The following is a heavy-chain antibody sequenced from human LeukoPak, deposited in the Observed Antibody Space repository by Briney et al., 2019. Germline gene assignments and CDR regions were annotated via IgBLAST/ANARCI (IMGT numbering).Heavy chain of an antibody. CDR3: ARDPGMVRAWDDAFDI. CDR2: ISSSGSTI. V-gene: IGHV3-11*04. CDR1: GFTFSDYY. Sequence: GGSLRLSCAASGFTFSDYYMSWIRQAPGKGLEWVSYISSSGSTIYYADSVKGRFTISRDNAKNSLYLQMNSLRAEDTAVYYCARDPGMVRAWDDAFDIWGQGTMVTVSS. D-gene: IGHD3-10*01. J-gene: IGHJ3*02.